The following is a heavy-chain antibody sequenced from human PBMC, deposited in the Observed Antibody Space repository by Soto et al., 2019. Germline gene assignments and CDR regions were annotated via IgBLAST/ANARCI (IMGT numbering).Heavy chain of an antibody. D-gene: IGHD4-4*01. Sequence: ASVKVSCKASGYTFTSYAMHWVRQAPGQRLEWMGWIDDGNGNTKYSQKFQGRVTFSRDTSASIAYMELSSLRSEDTAVYYCARRSDSNYGSMDVWGKGTTVTVSS. CDR1: GYTFTSYA. CDR2: IDDGNGNT. J-gene: IGHJ6*03. V-gene: IGHV1-3*01. CDR3: ARRSDSNYGSMDV.